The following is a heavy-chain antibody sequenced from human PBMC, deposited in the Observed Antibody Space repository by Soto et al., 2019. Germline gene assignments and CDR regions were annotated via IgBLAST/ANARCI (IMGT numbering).Heavy chain of an antibody. CDR2: IGAYNGNT. CDR3: ARVRSSTSNNWFDP. D-gene: IGHD2-2*01. V-gene: IGHV1-18*01. Sequence: ASVKVSCKASGYTFTSYGISWVRQAPGQGLEWMGWIGAYNGNTNYAQKLQGRVTMTTDTSTSTAYMELRSLRSDDTAVYYCARVRSSTSNNWFDPWGQGTLVTVSS. J-gene: IGHJ5*02. CDR1: GYTFTSYG.